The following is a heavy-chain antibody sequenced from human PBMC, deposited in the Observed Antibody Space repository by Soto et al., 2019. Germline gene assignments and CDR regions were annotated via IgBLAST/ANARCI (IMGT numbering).Heavy chain of an antibody. CDR1: GGSISSSNW. D-gene: IGHD6-13*01. Sequence: PXGTLALTCTVSGGSISSSNWWWCVRRHPGKGLEWIGEIYHSGSTNYNPSLKSRVTISVDKSKNQFSLKLSSVTAADTAVYYCARGRHGDSSWFTQYAYYFDYWGQGTLVTVSS. J-gene: IGHJ4*02. CDR2: IYHSGST. CDR3: ARGRHGDSSWFTQYAYYFDY. V-gene: IGHV4-4*02.